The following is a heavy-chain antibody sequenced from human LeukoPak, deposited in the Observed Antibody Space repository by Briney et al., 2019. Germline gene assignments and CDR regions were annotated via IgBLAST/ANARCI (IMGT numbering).Heavy chain of an antibody. CDR3: ARGPLGYCSGGSCYSRGSWFDP. V-gene: IGHV4-34*01. CDR1: GGSFSGYY. Sequence: SETLSLTCAVYGGSFSGYYWSWIRQPPGKGLEWIGEINHSGSTNYNPSLKSRVTISVDTSENQFSLKLSSVTAADTAVYYCARGPLGYCSGGSCYSRGSWFDPWGQGTLVTVSS. J-gene: IGHJ5*02. D-gene: IGHD2-15*01. CDR2: INHSGST.